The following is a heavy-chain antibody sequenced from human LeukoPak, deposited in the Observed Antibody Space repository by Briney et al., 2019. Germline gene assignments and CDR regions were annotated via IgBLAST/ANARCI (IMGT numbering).Heavy chain of an antibody. CDR3: ARDGRSYTAGFDY. J-gene: IGHJ4*02. Sequence: GGSLRLSCAASGFTFSSYEMNWVRQAPGKGLEWVSYISSSGSTIYYADSVKGRFTISRDNAKNSLNLQMNSLRAEDTAVYYCARDGRSYTAGFDYWGQGTLVTVSS. CDR1: GFTFSSYE. CDR2: ISSSGSTI. V-gene: IGHV3-48*03. D-gene: IGHD5-18*01.